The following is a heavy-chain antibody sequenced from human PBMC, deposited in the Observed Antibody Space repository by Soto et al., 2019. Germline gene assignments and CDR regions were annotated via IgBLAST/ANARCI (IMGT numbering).Heavy chain of an antibody. J-gene: IGHJ3*01. CDR2: INPSGGST. CDR1: GYTFTSYH. CDR3: ARRLVITLGVVTVRHDAFDL. V-gene: IGHV1-46*01. Sequence: QVQLVQSGAEVKKPGASVMVSCKASGYTFTSYHIHWVRQAPGQGLEWMGMINPSGGSTSYAQKFQGRVAMTRNTSKSTVFMELGSLRSEDTAVYYCARRLVITLGVVTVRHDAFDLWCQGTMVTVSS. D-gene: IGHD3-16*02.